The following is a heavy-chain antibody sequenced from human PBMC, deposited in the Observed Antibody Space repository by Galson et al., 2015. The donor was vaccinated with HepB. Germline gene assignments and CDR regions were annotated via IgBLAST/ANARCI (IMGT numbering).Heavy chain of an antibody. CDR1: GFSFSSYA. D-gene: IGHD3-10*01. CDR3: ARTMVRGVGDY. J-gene: IGHJ4*02. Sequence: SLRLSCAASGFSFSSYAMTWVRQAPGKGLEWVANIKQDGSEKFYVDSVKGRFTISRYNAKNSLYLQMNSLRAEDTAVYYCARTMVRGVGDYWGQGTLVTVSP. CDR2: IKQDGSEK. V-gene: IGHV3-7*01.